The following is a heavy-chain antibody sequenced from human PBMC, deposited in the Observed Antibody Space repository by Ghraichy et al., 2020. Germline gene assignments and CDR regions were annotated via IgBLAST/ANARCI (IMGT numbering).Heavy chain of an antibody. CDR3: ARAVRKNYYLLYTVDV. CDR2: IKSRSDGGTT. Sequence: GGSLRLSCAGSGFIFNKAWMTWVRQGPGKGLEWVGRIKSRSDGGTTDYAAPVKGRFTITRDDSKNTVYLQMNSLKTEDTAVYYCARAVRKNYYLLYTVDVWGQRTTVTVSS. V-gene: IGHV3-15*01. D-gene: IGHD1-26*01. CDR1: GFIFNKAW. J-gene: IGHJ6*02.